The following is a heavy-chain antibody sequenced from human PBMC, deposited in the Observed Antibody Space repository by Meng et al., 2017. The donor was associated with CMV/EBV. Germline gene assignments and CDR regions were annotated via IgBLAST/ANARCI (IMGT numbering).Heavy chain of an antibody. CDR2: ISFDGSDE. D-gene: IGHD6-6*01. CDR1: GFTFSNYA. V-gene: IGHV3-30-3*01. CDR3: ASFDYSRSSGDH. J-gene: IGHJ4*02. Sequence: GESLKISCAASGFTFSNYAMHWVRQAPGEGLESVAAISFDGSDEHHADSAKGRFTISRDNSQNTLYLQMNSLRVEDTAVYYCASFDYSRSSGDHWGQGTLVTVSS.